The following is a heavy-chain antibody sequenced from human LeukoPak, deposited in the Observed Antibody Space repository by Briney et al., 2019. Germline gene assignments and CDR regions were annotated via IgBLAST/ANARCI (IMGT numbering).Heavy chain of an antibody. J-gene: IGHJ6*03. Sequence: SETLSLTCTVSGGSISIYYWSWIPQPPGKGLEWIGYIYYSASTNYNPSLKSRVTISVDTSKNQFCLKVSSVTAADPAVYYCARARDDYYYYCMDVWGKGTTVTVSS. CDR2: IYYSAST. CDR3: ARARDDYYYYCMDV. D-gene: IGHD5-24*01. V-gene: IGHV4-59*01. CDR1: GGSISIYY.